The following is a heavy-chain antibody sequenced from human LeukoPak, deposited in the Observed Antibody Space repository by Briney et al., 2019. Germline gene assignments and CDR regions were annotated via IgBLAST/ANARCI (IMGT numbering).Heavy chain of an antibody. CDR3: VRQAQEDY. CDR2: ISYDGSDK. CDR1: GFTFSSYG. Sequence: GGSLRLSCAASGFTFSSYGMHWVRQAPGKGLAWVAVISYDGSDKYYADSVKGRFTISRDNSRNTLYLQMDSLGPEDAAIYYCVRQAQEDYWGQGTLVVVSS. V-gene: IGHV3-30*03. J-gene: IGHJ4*02.